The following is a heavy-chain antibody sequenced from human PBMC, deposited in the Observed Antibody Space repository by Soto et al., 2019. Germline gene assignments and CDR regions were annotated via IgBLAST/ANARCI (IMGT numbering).Heavy chain of an antibody. J-gene: IGHJ6*02. D-gene: IGHD3-3*01. V-gene: IGHV4-34*01. CDR2: INHSGST. CDR3: GRGHGSGAQSAYMDV. CDR1: GGSFSGYY. Sequence: SETLSLTCAVYGGSFSGYYWSWIRQPPGKGLEWIGEINHSGSTNYNPSLKSRVTISVDTSKNQFSLKLSSVTAADTAVYYCGRGHGSGAQSAYMDVWGQGTTVTVSS.